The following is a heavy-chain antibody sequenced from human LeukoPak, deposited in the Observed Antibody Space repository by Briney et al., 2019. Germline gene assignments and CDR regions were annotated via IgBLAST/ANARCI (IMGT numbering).Heavy chain of an antibody. Sequence: SETLSLTCTVSGGSISISSYYWAWIRQPPGKGLEWIGSIYYSGSTYYNASLKGRVTISVDTSKNQFSLELSSVTAADTALFYCVRHHHSGSYDYWGQGTLVTVSS. CDR2: IYYSGST. CDR3: VRHHHSGSYDY. CDR1: GGSISISSYY. D-gene: IGHD1-26*01. J-gene: IGHJ4*02. V-gene: IGHV4-39*01.